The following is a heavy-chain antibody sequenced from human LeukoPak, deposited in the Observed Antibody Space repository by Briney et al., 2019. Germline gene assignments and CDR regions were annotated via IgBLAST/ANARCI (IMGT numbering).Heavy chain of an antibody. CDR2: IYHSGST. CDR1: GYSLSSGYY. CDR3: ARDQRVRGVNWFDP. V-gene: IGHV4-38-2*02. D-gene: IGHD3-10*01. J-gene: IGHJ5*02. Sequence: SETLSLTCTVSGYSLSSGYYWGWIRQPPGKGLEWIGSIYHSGSTYYNPSLKSRVTISVDTSKNHFSLKLSSVTAADTAVYYCARDQRVRGVNWFDPWGQGTLVTVSS.